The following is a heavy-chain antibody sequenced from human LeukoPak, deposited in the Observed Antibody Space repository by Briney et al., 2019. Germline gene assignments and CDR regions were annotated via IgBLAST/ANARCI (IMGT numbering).Heavy chain of an antibody. J-gene: IGHJ6*02. Sequence: SETLSLTCTVSGGSISSGGYYWSWIRQHPGKGLEWIGYIYYSGSTYYNPSLKSRVTISVDTSKNQFSLKLSSVTAADTAVYYCARGSLLAAAGTELYYYYYGMDVWGQGTTVTVSS. D-gene: IGHD6-13*01. CDR3: ARGSLLAAAGTELYYYYYGMDV. V-gene: IGHV4-31*03. CDR1: GGSISSGGYY. CDR2: IYYSGST.